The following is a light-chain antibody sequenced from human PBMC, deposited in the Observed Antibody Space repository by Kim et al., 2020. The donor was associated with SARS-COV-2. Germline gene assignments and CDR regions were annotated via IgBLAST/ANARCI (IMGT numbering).Light chain of an antibody. J-gene: IGLJ2*01. CDR2: LSSDGSH. Sequence: AAVKLTCTLRSGHSSYAIAWHQQQPEKGPRYLMKLSSDGSHTKGDGIPDRFSGSSSGSERYLTISSLQSEDEADYYCQTWGTGIVVFGGGTQLTVL. CDR3: QTWGTGIVV. V-gene: IGLV4-69*01. CDR1: SGHSSYA.